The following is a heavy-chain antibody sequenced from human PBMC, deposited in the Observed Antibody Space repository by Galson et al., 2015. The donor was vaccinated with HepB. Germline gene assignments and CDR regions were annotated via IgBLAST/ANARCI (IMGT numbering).Heavy chain of an antibody. CDR2: IKQDGSEK. J-gene: IGHJ2*01. Sequence: SLRLSCAASGFTFSSYWMSWVRQAPGKGLEWVANIKQDGSEKYYVDSVNGRFTISRDNAKNSLYLQMNSLRAEDTAVYYCARLPPGYSSGWSYWYFDLWGRGTLVTVSS. V-gene: IGHV3-7*03. CDR1: GFTFSSYW. D-gene: IGHD6-19*01. CDR3: ARLPPGYSSGWSYWYFDL.